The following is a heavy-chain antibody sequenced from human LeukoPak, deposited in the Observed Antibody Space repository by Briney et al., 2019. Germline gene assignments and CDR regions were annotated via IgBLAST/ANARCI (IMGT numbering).Heavy chain of an antibody. J-gene: IGHJ5*02. CDR3: ARDNYYYDSSGYHYNWFDP. Sequence: GASVKVSCKASGYTFTGYYMHWVRQAPGQGLEWMGWINPNSGGTNYAQKFQGRVTMTRDTSISTAYMELSRLRSDDTAVYYCARDNYYYDSSGYHYNWFDPWGQGTLVTVSS. CDR2: INPNSGGT. V-gene: IGHV1-2*02. CDR1: GYTFTGYY. D-gene: IGHD3-22*01.